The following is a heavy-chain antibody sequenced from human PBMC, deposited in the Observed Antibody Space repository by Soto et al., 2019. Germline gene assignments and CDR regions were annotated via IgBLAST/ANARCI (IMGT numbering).Heavy chain of an antibody. CDR2: INADNGNT. J-gene: IGHJ6*02. CDR3: AMVDVYVTPSPQDV. Sequence: ASVKVSCKASGYTFTSYAMHWVRQAPGQRLEWMGWINADNGNTKYSQKFQGRVTITRDTSASTAYMELRSLRSNDTAIYCCAMVDVYVTPSPQDVWGQGTTVTVSS. CDR1: GYTFTSYA. D-gene: IGHD3-16*01. V-gene: IGHV1-3*01.